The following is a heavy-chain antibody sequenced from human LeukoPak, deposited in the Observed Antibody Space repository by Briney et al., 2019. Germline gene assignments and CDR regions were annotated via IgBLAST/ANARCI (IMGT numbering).Heavy chain of an antibody. CDR3: ARGLAVAGAIIDY. V-gene: IGHV3-21*01. CDR1: GFTFSSYS. D-gene: IGHD6-19*01. CDR2: ISSSSSYI. J-gene: IGHJ4*02. Sequence: GGSLRLSCAASGFTFSSYSVNWVRQAPGKGLEWVSSISSSSSYIYYADSAKGRFTISRDNAKNSLYLQMNSLRAEDTAVYYCARGLAVAGAIIDYWGQGTLVTVSS.